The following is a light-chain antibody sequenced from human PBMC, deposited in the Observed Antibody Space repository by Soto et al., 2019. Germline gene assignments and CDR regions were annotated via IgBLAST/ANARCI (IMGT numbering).Light chain of an antibody. CDR3: SSYASSAAYV. Sequence: QSVLTQPASVSGSPGQSITISCTGTTSDFGFYNYVSWYQHHPGKAPKLLIYEVTNRHSGVSNRFSGSKSGNTASLTISGLQAEDEADYYCSSYASSAAYVFGAGTKLTVL. J-gene: IGLJ1*01. V-gene: IGLV2-14*01. CDR1: TSDFGFYNY. CDR2: EVT.